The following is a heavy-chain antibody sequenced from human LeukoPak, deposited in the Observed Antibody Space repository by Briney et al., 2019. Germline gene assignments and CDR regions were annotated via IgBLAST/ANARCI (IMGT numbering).Heavy chain of an antibody. CDR3: VRRGDASGWGDHDF. Sequence: QSGGSLRLSCAASGFTFNRNAISWVRQAPGKGLEWVSTIGGSGDKTFYADSVKGRFTISRDNSKNMVHLQMNSLTDEDTALYYCVRRGDASGWGDHDFWGQGALVTVSS. CDR1: GFTFNRNA. V-gene: IGHV3-23*01. CDR2: IGGSGDKT. D-gene: IGHD6-19*01. J-gene: IGHJ4*02.